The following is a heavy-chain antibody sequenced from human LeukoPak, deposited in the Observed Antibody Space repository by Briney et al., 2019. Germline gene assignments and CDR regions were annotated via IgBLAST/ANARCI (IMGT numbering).Heavy chain of an antibody. CDR2: INPNSGGT. J-gene: IGHJ5*02. D-gene: IGHD2-2*01. CDR1: GYTFTSYY. V-gene: IGHV1-2*06. Sequence: ASVKVSCKASGYTFTSYYMHWVRQAPGQGLEWMGRINPNSGGTNYAQKFQGRVTMTRDTSISTAYMELSRLRSDDTAVYYCARGPAGGYCSSTSCPPVHWFDPWGQGTLVTVSS. CDR3: ARGPAGGYCSSTSCPPVHWFDP.